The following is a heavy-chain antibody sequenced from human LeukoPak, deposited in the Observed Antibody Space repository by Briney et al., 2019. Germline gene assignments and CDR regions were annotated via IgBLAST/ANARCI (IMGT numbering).Heavy chain of an antibody. J-gene: IGHJ4*02. D-gene: IGHD1-26*01. CDR2: ILKTGST. V-gene: IGHV4-31*03. Sequence: SETLSLTCTVSGVSISTGGYYWSWIRQLPGKGLEWIGYILKTGSTYYNPSLRSRITISVDTSKNQFSLNLTSVTATDTAVYYCARETSGIYSEYWGQGILVTVSS. CDR3: ARETSGIYSEY. CDR1: GVSISTGGYY.